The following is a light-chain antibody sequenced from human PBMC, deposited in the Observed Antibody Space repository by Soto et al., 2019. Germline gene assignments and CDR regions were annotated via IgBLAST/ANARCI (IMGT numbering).Light chain of an antibody. CDR2: GAS. J-gene: IGKJ1*01. V-gene: IGKV3-20*01. CDR1: QSVSSSY. CDR3: QQYGSPPPT. Sequence: EMVLTQSPGTLSLSPGERATLSCRASQSVSSSYLAWYQQKPGQAPRLLIYGASSRATGIPDRFSGSGSGTDFTLTISRLEPEDFAVYYCQQYGSPPPTFGQGTKVDI.